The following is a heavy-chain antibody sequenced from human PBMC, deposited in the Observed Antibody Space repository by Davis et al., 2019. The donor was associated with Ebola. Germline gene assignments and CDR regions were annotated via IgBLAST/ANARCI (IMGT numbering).Heavy chain of an antibody. CDR2: ISGSGGST. D-gene: IGHD3-3*01. V-gene: IGHV3-23*01. Sequence: PGGSLRLSCAASRFTFSSYAMSWVRQAPGKGLEWDSAISGSGGSTYYADSVKGRFTISRDNSKNTLYLQMNSLRAEDTAIYYCAKDKNYDFWSGYPHDAFDIWGQGTMVTVSS. CDR3: AKDKNYDFWSGYPHDAFDI. CDR1: RFTFSSYA. J-gene: IGHJ3*02.